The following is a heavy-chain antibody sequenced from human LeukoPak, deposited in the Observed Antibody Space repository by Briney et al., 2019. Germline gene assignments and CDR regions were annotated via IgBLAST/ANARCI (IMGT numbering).Heavy chain of an antibody. V-gene: IGHV5-51*01. CDR2: VCPADSRT. J-gene: IGHJ4*02. CDR3: AKLRWPEGDRSSFDY. D-gene: IGHD4-23*01. Sequence: GESLKISCKGSGDSFITYCIGWVRQMPGKGLEWMGIVCPADSRTIYGPSFQGQVTFTADKSVSAAYLQWSSLKASDTALYYCAKLRWPEGDRSSFDYWGQGTLVTVSS. CDR1: GDSFITYC.